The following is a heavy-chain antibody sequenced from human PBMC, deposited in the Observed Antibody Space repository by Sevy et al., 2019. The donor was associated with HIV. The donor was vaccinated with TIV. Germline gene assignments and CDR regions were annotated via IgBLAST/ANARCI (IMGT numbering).Heavy chain of an antibody. CDR1: GGSFSGYY. V-gene: IGHV4-34*01. D-gene: IGHD1-26*01. J-gene: IGHJ4*02. CDR2: INHSGST. CDR3: ARGWESNRYFDY. Sequence: SETLSLTCAVYGGSFSGYYWSWIRQPPGKWLEWIGEINHSGSTNYNPSLKSRVTISVDTSKNQFSLKLSSVTAADTAVYYCARGWESNRYFDYWGQGTLVTVSS.